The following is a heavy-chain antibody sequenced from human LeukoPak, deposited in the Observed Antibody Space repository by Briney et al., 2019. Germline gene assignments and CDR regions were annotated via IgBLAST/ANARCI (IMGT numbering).Heavy chain of an antibody. J-gene: IGHJ5*02. CDR3: ARGVVTATSQVNWFDP. CDR1: GYTFTGYY. CDR2: INPNSGGT. Sequence: ASLKVSCKASGYTFTGYYMHWVRQAPGQGLEWMGWINPNSGGTNYAQKFQGRVTMTRDTSISTAYMELSRLRSDDTAVYYCARGVVTATSQVNWFDPWGQGTLVTVSS. V-gene: IGHV1-2*02. D-gene: IGHD2-21*02.